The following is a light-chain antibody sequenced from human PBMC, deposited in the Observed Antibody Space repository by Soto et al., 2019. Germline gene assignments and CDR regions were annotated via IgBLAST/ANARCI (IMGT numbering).Light chain of an antibody. CDR2: AAS. CDR1: QGISSY. Sequence: AIRMTQSPSSLSASTGDRVTITCRASQGISSYLAWYQQKPGKAPKLLIYAASTLQSGVPSRFSGSGSGTDFTLTISCLQSEDFATYYCHQYYSYPITFGQGTRLELK. V-gene: IGKV1-8*01. J-gene: IGKJ5*01. CDR3: HQYYSYPIT.